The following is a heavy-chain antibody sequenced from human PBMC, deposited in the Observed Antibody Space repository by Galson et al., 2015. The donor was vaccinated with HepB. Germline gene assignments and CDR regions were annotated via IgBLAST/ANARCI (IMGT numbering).Heavy chain of an antibody. Sequence: SLRLSCAASGFIFSAYWMTWVRQAPGKGLEWVASINRDGSEKYYVDSVRRRFTISRDNGKNSVYLRMNSLRAEDTAIYYCARRMRSGGQGTLVTVSS. CDR2: INRDGSEK. J-gene: IGHJ4*02. D-gene: IGHD5-24*01. CDR1: GFIFSAYW. V-gene: IGHV3-7*01. CDR3: ARRMRS.